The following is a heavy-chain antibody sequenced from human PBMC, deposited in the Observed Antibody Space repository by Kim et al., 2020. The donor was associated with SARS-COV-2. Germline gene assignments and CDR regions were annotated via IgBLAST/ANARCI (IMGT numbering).Heavy chain of an antibody. CDR2: K. J-gene: IGHJ6*02. Sequence: KRYSPSLKSRLTITKDTSKNQVFLTMTNMDPVDTATYYCAHHRLLYGMDVWGQGTTVTVSS. V-gene: IGHV2-5*01. D-gene: IGHD4-17*01. CDR3: AHHRLLYGMDV.